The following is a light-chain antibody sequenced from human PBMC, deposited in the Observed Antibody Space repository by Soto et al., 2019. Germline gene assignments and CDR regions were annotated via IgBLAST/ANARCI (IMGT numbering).Light chain of an antibody. CDR1: SSDVGGYNY. CDR2: DVS. J-gene: IGLJ1*01. CDR3: CSYAGRPRYV. V-gene: IGLV2-11*01. Sequence: QSALTQPRSVSGSPGQSVTISCTGTSSDVGGYNYVSWYQQHPGKAPKVMIYDVSERPSGVPDRFSGSTSGNTASLTISGLQAEDEADYYCCSYAGRPRYVLGTGTKLTVL.